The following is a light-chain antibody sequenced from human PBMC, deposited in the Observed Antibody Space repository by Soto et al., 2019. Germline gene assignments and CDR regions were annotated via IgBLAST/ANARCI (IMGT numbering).Light chain of an antibody. Sequence: EIALTQSPGTLSLSPGDRATLSCRASQSVSSSYLAWYQQKPGQAPRLLIYGASSRDTGIPDRFSGSGSGTDFTLTISRLEPEDFAVYYCQQSGSSPFTFGPGTKVDIK. CDR3: QQSGSSPFT. CDR2: GAS. CDR1: QSVSSSY. J-gene: IGKJ3*01. V-gene: IGKV3-20*01.